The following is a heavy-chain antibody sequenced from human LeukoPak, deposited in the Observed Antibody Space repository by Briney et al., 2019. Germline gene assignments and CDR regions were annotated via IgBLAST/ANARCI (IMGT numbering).Heavy chain of an antibody. CDR1: GFTFSSYG. J-gene: IGHJ3*02. Sequence: GGSLRLSCAASGFTFSSYGMHWVRQAPGKGLEWVAVISYDGSNKYYADSVKGRFTISRDNSKNTLYLQMNSLRAEDTAVYYCARVNGGIVGATNDAFDIWGQGTMVTVSS. D-gene: IGHD1-26*01. CDR3: ARVNGGIVGATNDAFDI. CDR2: ISYDGSNK. V-gene: IGHV3-30*03.